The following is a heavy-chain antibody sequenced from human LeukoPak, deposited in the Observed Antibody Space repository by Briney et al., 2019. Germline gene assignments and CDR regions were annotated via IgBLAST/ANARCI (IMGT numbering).Heavy chain of an antibody. CDR3: ARDLTTSDN. D-gene: IGHD1/OR15-1a*01. J-gene: IGHJ4*02. V-gene: IGHV3-20*04. Sequence: GGSLTLLCTACGYPFEEYDVSWARQAPGKGLEGVSGINWSGGRPGCADSLKGRFTISRDNAKNTLYLQMNSLRDEDTALYYCARDLTTSDNWGQGTLVTVSS. CDR1: GYPFEEYD. CDR2: INWSGGRP.